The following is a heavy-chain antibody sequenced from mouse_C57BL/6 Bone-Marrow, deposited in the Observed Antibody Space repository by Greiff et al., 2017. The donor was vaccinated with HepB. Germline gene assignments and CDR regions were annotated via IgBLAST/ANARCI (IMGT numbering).Heavy chain of an antibody. J-gene: IGHJ3*01. CDR3: ARDRCDGYYWFAY. CDR2: ISDGGSYT. CDR1: GFTFSSYA. Sequence: EVQLVESGGGLVKPGGSLKLSCAASGFTFSSYAMSWVRQTPEKRLEWVATISDGGSYTYYPDNVKGRFTITRDNAKNNLYLQMSHLKSEDTAMYYCARDRCDGYYWFAYWGQGTLVTVSA. D-gene: IGHD2-3*01. V-gene: IGHV5-4*01.